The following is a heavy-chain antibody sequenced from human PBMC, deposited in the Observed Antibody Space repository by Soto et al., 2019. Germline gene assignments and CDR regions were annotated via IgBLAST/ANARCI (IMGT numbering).Heavy chain of an antibody. V-gene: IGHV1-69*13. Sequence: SVQVSCKASGGTFSSYAISWVRQAPGQGLEWMGGIIPIFGTENYAQKFQGRVTITADGSTSTAYMELSSLRSGDTAVYYCAGVPVFPIVVVTAIPAREYFDIWGQGTMVTVSS. J-gene: IGHJ3*02. CDR3: AGVPVFPIVVVTAIPAREYFDI. CDR1: GGTFSSYA. D-gene: IGHD2-21*02. CDR2: IIPIFGTE.